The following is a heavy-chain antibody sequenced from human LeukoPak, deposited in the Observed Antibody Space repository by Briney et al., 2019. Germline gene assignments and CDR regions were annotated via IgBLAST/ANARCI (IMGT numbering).Heavy chain of an antibody. CDR3: SEGYFEPFDH. CDR1: GVSVSTSH. J-gene: IGHJ4*02. V-gene: IGHV4-59*02. CDR2: LSYTGKT. Sequence: SETLSLTCNVSGVSVSTSHWNWIRQRPGKGLEWIGCLSYTGKTDYNPSLKSRVSISLGSSNNHFSLKLTSVTAADTAVYYCSEGYFEPFDHWGQGILVILSS. D-gene: IGHD2/OR15-2a*01.